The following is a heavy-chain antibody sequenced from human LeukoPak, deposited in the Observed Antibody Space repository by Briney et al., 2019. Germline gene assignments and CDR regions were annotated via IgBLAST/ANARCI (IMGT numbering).Heavy chain of an antibody. D-gene: IGHD3-10*01. CDR1: GGSFSGYY. J-gene: IGHJ5*02. CDR3: ARTNHRNYYGSGSYEFDP. V-gene: IGHV4-34*01. CDR2: INHSGST. Sequence: SETLSLTCAVYGGSFSGYYWSWIRQPPGKGLEWIGEINHSGSTNYNPSLKSRVTISVDTSKNQFSLKLSSVTAADTAVYYCARTNHRNYYGSGSYEFDPWGQGTLVTVSS.